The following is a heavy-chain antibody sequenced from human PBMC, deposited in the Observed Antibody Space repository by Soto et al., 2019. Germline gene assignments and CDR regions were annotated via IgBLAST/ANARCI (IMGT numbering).Heavy chain of an antibody. J-gene: IGHJ5*02. CDR1: GFTFSSYS. CDR2: ISSSSSTI. V-gene: IGHV3-48*04. D-gene: IGHD1-26*01. Sequence: GESLKISCAASGFTFSSYSMNWVRQAPGKGLEWVSYISSSSSTIYYADSVKGRFTISRDNAKNSLYLQMNSLRAEDTAVYYCARDHGGSGSPVGWFDPWGQGTLVTVSS. CDR3: ARDHGGSGSPVGWFDP.